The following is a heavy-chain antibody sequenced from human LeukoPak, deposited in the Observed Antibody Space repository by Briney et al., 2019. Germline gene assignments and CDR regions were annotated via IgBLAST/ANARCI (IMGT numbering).Heavy chain of an antibody. CDR2: ISAYNGNT. Sequence: GASVKVSCKASGYTFTGYYMHWVRQAPGQGLEWMGWISAYNGNTNYAQKLQGRVTMTTDTSTSTAYMELRSLRSDDTAVYYCARVRGSTYLDYWGQGTLVTVSS. CDR1: GYTFTGYY. D-gene: IGHD3-10*01. J-gene: IGHJ4*02. CDR3: ARVRGSTYLDY. V-gene: IGHV1-18*04.